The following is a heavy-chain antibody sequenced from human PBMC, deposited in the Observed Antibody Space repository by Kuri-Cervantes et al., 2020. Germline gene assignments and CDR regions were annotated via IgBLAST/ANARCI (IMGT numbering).Heavy chain of an antibody. CDR2: ISYDGSNK. CDR1: GFTFSSYA. Sequence: GGSLRLSCAASGFTFSSYAMHWVRQAPGKGLEWVAVISYDGSNKYYADSVKGRFTISRDNSKNTLYLQMNSLRAEDTAVYYCARVRDDFWSGYSPSFDYWGQGTLVTVSS. V-gene: IGHV3-30-3*01. D-gene: IGHD3-3*01. J-gene: IGHJ4*02. CDR3: ARVRDDFWSGYSPSFDY.